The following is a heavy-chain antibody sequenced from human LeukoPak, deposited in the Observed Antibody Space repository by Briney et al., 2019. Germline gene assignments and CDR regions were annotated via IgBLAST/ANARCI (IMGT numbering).Heavy chain of an antibody. D-gene: IGHD2-21*02. V-gene: IGHV3-23*01. CDR2: ISGSGGST. Sequence: GGSLRLSCAASGFTLRSYAMSWVRQAPGKGLEWVSGISGSGGSTYHADSVKGRFAISRDTSKNTLYLQVNSLRAEDTAVYYCAKDKLAYCGGDCPFDYWGQGTLVSVSS. CDR1: GFTLRSYA. CDR3: AKDKLAYCGGDCPFDY. J-gene: IGHJ4*02.